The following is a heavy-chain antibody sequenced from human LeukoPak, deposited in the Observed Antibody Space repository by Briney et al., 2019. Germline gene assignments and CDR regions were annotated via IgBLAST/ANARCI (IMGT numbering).Heavy chain of an antibody. V-gene: IGHV4-61*08. Sequence: SETLSLTCTVSGGSISSGDYYWSWIRQPPGKGLEWIGYIYYSGSTNYNPSLKSRVTISVDTSKNQFSLKLSSVTAADTAVYYCASYNWNYVFFDYWGQGTLVTVSS. CDR1: GGSISSGDYY. J-gene: IGHJ4*02. CDR2: IYYSGST. D-gene: IGHD1-7*01. CDR3: ASYNWNYVFFDY.